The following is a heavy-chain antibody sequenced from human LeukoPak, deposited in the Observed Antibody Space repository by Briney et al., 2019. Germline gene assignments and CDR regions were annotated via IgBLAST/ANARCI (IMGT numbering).Heavy chain of an antibody. V-gene: IGHV3-21*01. CDR2: ISSSSSYI. J-gene: IGHJ5*02. CDR3: ARDFPTLPAGGFYKPRANWFDP. D-gene: IGHD2/OR15-2a*01. Sequence: GGSLRLSCAASGFTFSSYSMNWVRQAPGKGLEWVSSISSSSSYIYYADSVKGRFTISRDNAKNSLYLQMNSLRAEDTAVYYCARDFPTLPAGGFYKPRANWFDPWGQGTLVTVSS. CDR1: GFTFSSYS.